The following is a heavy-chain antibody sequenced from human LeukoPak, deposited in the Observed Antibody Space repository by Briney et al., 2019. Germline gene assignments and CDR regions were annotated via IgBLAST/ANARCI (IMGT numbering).Heavy chain of an antibody. CDR1: GFTISNYW. D-gene: IGHD3-22*01. V-gene: IGHV3-74*03. J-gene: IGHJ4*02. Sequence: GESLRLSCVGSGFTISNYWMHWVRQAPGTGLMWVSRIHPDGRITTYADSVKGRFTISRDNAKNSLYLQMNSLRAEDTAVYYCARGPHDYDSSGLSDYWGQGTLVTVSS. CDR3: ARGPHDYDSSGLSDY. CDR2: IHPDGRIT.